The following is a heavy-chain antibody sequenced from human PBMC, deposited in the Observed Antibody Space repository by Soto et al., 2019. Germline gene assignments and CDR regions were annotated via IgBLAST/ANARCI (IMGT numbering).Heavy chain of an antibody. J-gene: IGHJ4*02. D-gene: IGHD1-26*01. CDR3: AGGVGAVDY. Sequence: QVQLQESGPGLVKPSETLSLTCTVSGGSISSYYWSWIRQPPGKGLEWIGYIYYSGSTNYNPSLKSRVTISVDTSKNQFSLKLSSVTAADTAVYYCAGGVGAVDYWGQGTLVTVSS. CDR2: IYYSGST. CDR1: GGSISSYY. V-gene: IGHV4-59*01.